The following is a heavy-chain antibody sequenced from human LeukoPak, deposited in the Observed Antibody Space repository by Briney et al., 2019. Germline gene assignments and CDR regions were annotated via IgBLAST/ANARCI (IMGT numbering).Heavy chain of an antibody. Sequence: SETLSLACSVSGGSLTSTSYYWGWFRQPPGTGLEWFGTVYYGGNTNSNPSLKRRVSISVNPSESQFSHNVTSVTAARTSDYPCFSGYDRGYDHFGIDVWGQGTAVIVSS. CDR3: FSGYDRGYDHFGIDV. D-gene: IGHD5-12*01. J-gene: IGHJ6*02. V-gene: IGHV4-39*01. CDR1: GGSLTSTSYY. CDR2: VYYGGNT.